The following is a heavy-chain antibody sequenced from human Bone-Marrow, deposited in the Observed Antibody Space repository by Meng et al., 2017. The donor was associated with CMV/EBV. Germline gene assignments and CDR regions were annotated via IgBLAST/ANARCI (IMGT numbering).Heavy chain of an antibody. V-gene: IGHV3-23*03. D-gene: IGHD3-3*01. CDR2: IHSGGGSS. CDR1: GFTFRTFS. CDR3: AKVAGDFWSGTIYFDS. Sequence: GGSLRLSCAASGFTFRTFSMSWVRQAPGKGLEWVSIIHSGGGSSFYADSVKGHFTISRDNSRNALYLQMHSLRAEDTAVYYCAKVAGDFWSGTIYFDSWGQGTLVTVSS. J-gene: IGHJ4*02.